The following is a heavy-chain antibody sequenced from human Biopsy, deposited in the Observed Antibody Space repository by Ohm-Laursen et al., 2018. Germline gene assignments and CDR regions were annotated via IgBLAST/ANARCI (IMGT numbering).Heavy chain of an antibody. J-gene: IGHJ4*02. D-gene: IGHD2-2*02. CDR3: AKGGYCTTTSCYMDVDY. CDR1: GFPFHNYA. Sequence: SLRLSCAASGFPFHNYAMNWVRQAPGKGLEWVSTISGSGGSTYYADSVKGRFTISRDASKDTLYLLMNSLRAEDTAMYYCAKGGYCTTTSCYMDVDYWGQGTLVTVSS. CDR2: ISGSGGST. V-gene: IGHV3-23*01.